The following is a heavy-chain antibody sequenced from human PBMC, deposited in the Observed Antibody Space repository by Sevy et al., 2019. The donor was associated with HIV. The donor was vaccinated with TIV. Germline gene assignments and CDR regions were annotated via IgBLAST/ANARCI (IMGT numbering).Heavy chain of an antibody. Sequence: GGYLRLSCAASGFTLSSYWMTWVRQAPGKGLEWVANIDQDGSTKDYVDSVKGRFTISRDNAKNSLYLQMDSLRVEDTAVYYCARALYSGTYSGNYWGQGTLVTVSS. V-gene: IGHV3-7*01. CDR3: ARALYSGTYSGNY. CDR2: IDQDGSTK. J-gene: IGHJ4*02. CDR1: GFTLSSYW. D-gene: IGHD1-26*01.